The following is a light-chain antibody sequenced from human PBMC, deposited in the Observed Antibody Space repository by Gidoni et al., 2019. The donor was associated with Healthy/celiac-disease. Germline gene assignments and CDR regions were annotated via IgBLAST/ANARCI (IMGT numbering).Light chain of an antibody. CDR3: QQYGSSPRLT. J-gene: IGKJ4*01. CDR2: GAS. V-gene: IGKV3-20*01. CDR1: QSVSSSY. Sequence: ELVLTQSPSTLSLSPGERATLSCRASQSVSSSYLAWYQQKPGQAPRLLIYGASSRATGIPDRFSGSGSGTDFTLTISRLEPEDFAVYYCQQYGSSPRLTFXGXTKVEIK.